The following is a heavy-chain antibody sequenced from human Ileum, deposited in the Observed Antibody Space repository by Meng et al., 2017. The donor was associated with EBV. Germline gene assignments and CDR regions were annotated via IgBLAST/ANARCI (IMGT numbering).Heavy chain of an antibody. CDR2: ISHTGTT. J-gene: IGHJ5*02. D-gene: IGHD4-23*01. CDR1: GGSFSNHS. CDR3: ARYGTCGANSFYCFDP. Sequence: VRLQRWGAGLLKPSETLSLTCGVYGGSFSNHSWTWIRQPPGKGLEWIGEISHTGTTKSNPSLKNRVTISLDTSNNQFSLNLNSVTAADTALYYCARYGTCGANSFYCFDPWGQGTLVTVSS. V-gene: IGHV4-34*01.